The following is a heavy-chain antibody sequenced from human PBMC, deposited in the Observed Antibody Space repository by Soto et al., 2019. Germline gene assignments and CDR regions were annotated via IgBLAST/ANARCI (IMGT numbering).Heavy chain of an antibody. D-gene: IGHD4-17*01. CDR3: ARDATTGSDETS. CDR1: GGTFSSYA. Sequence: QVQLVQSGAEVKKPGSSVKVSCKASGGTFSSYAISWVRQAPGQGLEWMGWIIPIFGTANYAQKFQGRVTIAADESTSTAYMELSSLRSEETAVYYCARDATTGSDETSWGQGTLVTVSS. V-gene: IGHV1-69*01. CDR2: IIPIFGTA. J-gene: IGHJ4*02.